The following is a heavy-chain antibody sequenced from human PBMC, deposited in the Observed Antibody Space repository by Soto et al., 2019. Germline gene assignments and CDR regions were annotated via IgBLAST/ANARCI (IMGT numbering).Heavy chain of an antibody. CDR2: IYYTGNT. J-gene: IGHJ4*02. CDR3: AAGLDHNKVGY. V-gene: IGHV4-59*01. CDR1: GGSISPSY. D-gene: IGHD2-2*03. Sequence: QVRLQESGPGLVKPSETLSLTCTVSGGSISPSYWYWVRQPPGKRPEWIGCIYYTGNTHYNPSLKSRDTISRDPSKNQCSLELTSVTAADTAMYFCAAGLDHNKVGYWGQGTLVTVSS.